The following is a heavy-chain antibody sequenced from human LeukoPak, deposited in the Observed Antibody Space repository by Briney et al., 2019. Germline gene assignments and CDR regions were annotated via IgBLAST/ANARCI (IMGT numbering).Heavy chain of an antibody. V-gene: IGHV4-61*08. CDR1: GGSISSGGYY. D-gene: IGHD1-1*01. Sequence: PSETLSLTCTVSGGSISSGGYYWSWIRQPPGKGLEWIGYIFYSGTTSYSPSLKSRVTISVDTSKDQFSLKLTSVTAADTAVYYCVRGGLGERRYWPTARGFDSWGQGTLVTVSS. CDR2: IFYSGTT. CDR3: VRGGLGERRYWPTARGFDS. J-gene: IGHJ4*02.